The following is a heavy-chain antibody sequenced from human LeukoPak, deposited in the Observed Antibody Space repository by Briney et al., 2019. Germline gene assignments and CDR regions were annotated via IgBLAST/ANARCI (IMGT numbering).Heavy chain of an antibody. V-gene: IGHV3-53*04. CDR1: GFTVSSNY. D-gene: IGHD6-6*01. Sequence: GGSLRLSCAASGFTVSSNYMSWVRQAPGKGLEWVSVIYSGGSTYYADSVKGRFTISRHNSKNTLYLQTNSLRAEDTAVYYCASSSSDLYYGMDVWGQGTTVTVSS. J-gene: IGHJ6*02. CDR3: ASSSSDLYYGMDV. CDR2: IYSGGST.